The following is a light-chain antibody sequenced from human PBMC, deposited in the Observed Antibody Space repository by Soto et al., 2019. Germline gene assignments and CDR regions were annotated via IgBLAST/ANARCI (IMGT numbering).Light chain of an antibody. Sequence: QPALTQPASVSGSPGQSITISCTGTSGDIGSYNRVSWYQQHPGKAPKLIIYEVTDRPSGVSNRFSGSKSGNTASLTISGLQAEDEAEYYCSSYTNINTRACVFGAGTKVIVL. CDR1: SGDIGSYNR. CDR2: EVT. J-gene: IGLJ1*01. CDR3: SSYTNINTRACV. V-gene: IGLV2-14*01.